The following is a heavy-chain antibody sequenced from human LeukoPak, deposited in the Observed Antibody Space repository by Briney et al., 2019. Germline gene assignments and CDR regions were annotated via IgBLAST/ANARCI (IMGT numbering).Heavy chain of an antibody. J-gene: IGHJ4*02. CDR3: ARVSDKIILAAAGTGGDYFDY. D-gene: IGHD6-13*01. Sequence: GASVKVSCKASGYTFTGYYVHWVRQAPGQELEWMGWINPKSGGTDYAQKFQGRVTMTRDRSISTAYMELSGLRSDDTAMYYCARVSDKIILAAAGTGGDYFDYWGQGTLVTVSS. V-gene: IGHV1-2*02. CDR1: GYTFTGYY. CDR2: INPKSGGT.